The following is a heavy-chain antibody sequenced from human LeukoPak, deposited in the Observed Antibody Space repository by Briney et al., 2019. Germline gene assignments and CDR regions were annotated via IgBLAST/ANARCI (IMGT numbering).Heavy chain of an antibody. D-gene: IGHD6-13*01. Sequence: GSLRLSCAASGFTFSSYSMNWVRQAPGKGLEWVSYISSSSSTIYYADSVKGRFTISRDNAKNSLYLQMNSLRAEDTAVYYCARVAAARPFDPWGQGTLVTVSS. CDR2: ISSSSSTI. CDR3: ARVAAARPFDP. J-gene: IGHJ5*02. CDR1: GFTFSSYS. V-gene: IGHV3-48*04.